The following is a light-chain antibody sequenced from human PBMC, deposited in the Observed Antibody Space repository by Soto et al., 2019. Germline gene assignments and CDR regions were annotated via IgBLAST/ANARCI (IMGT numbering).Light chain of an antibody. CDR2: DAS. Sequence: DIQMTQSPSSLSASVGDRVTITCQASQDINNYLNWYQQKPGKAPKLLIYDASDLEAGVPSRFSGSGSGTDFSFTISSLQPEDIATYYCQQYGNLVTFGGGIKVEIK. CDR1: QDINNY. CDR3: QQYGNLVT. J-gene: IGKJ4*01. V-gene: IGKV1-33*01.